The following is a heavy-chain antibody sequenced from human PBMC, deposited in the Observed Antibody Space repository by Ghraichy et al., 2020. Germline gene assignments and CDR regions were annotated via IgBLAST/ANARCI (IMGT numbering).Heavy chain of an antibody. V-gene: IGHV3-21*01. CDR3: ARDPGDYYYYYMDV. Sequence: ETLSLTCAASGFTFSSDSMNWVRQAPGKGLEWVSSITSSSTDVKYADSVKGLFTISRDNAKNSLYLQMNSLRAEDTAVYYCARDPGDYYYYYMDVCGKGTTVTVSS. CDR2: ITSSSTDV. J-gene: IGHJ6*03. CDR1: GFTFSSDS. D-gene: IGHD2-8*02.